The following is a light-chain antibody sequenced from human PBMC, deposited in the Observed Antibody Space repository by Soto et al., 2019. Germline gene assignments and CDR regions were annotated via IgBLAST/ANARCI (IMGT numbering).Light chain of an antibody. CDR1: QSVSYW. CDR2: DAS. J-gene: IGKJ4*01. V-gene: IGKV1-5*01. Sequence: DIQMTQSPSTLSTSVGARVTITCRASQSVSYWLAWYQKKPGKAPNLLIYDASILASGVPSRFSGSGFGTEFTLTISSLQPDDFASYYCQQYYSYSPLTFGGGTKVDI. CDR3: QQYYSYSPLT.